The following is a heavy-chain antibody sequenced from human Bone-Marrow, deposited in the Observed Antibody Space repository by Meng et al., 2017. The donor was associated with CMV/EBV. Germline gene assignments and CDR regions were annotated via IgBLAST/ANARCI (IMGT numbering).Heavy chain of an antibody. V-gene: IGHV3-21*01. Sequence: GGFLKIPCTTPGFTLGSYSMKWVRQAPGKSLEWVSSISGPGGSIWYAESMRGRFTVSRDNAKTSQYLQMNSLRAEDTGVYYCARGSNVYYGMDVWGQGTTVTVSS. CDR2: ISGPGGSI. CDR1: GFTLGSYS. D-gene: IGHD4-11*01. CDR3: ARGSNVYYGMDV. J-gene: IGHJ6*02.